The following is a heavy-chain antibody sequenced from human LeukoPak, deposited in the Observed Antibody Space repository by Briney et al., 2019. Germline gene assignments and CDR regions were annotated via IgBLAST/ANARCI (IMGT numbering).Heavy chain of an antibody. CDR3: AREGYSNYVNY. CDR1: GFTFSSYE. CDR2: ISSSGSTI. Sequence: GGSLRLSCAASGFTFSSYEMNWVRQAPGKGLEWASYISSSGSTIYYADSVKGRFTISRDNAKNTLYLQMNSLRAEDTAVYYCAREGYSNYVNYWGQGTLVTVSS. V-gene: IGHV3-48*03. D-gene: IGHD4-11*01. J-gene: IGHJ4*02.